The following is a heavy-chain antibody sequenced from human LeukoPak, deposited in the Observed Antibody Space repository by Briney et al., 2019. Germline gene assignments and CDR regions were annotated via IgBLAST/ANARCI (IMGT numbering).Heavy chain of an antibody. Sequence: SETLSLTCTVSGGSISNYYWSWIRQPPGKGLEWIGYISYSGSTNYNPSLRSRVTISVDTSKNQFSLKLSSVTAADTAVYYCARGSILGYCSSTSCYKGLRRHNWFDPWGQGTLVTVSS. CDR1: GGSISNYY. J-gene: IGHJ5*02. CDR3: ARGSILGYCSSTSCYKGLRRHNWFDP. CDR2: ISYSGST. V-gene: IGHV4-59*01. D-gene: IGHD2-2*02.